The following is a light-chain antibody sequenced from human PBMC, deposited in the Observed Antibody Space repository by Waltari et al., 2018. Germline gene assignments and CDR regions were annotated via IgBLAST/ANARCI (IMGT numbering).Light chain of an antibody. Sequence: EVVLTQSPGTLPLSPGARATLPCRASQGVSKSLAWYQQRPGQAPRLLIYAASPRDTGIPDRFSGSGSGTDFTLTISRVEAEDVGVYYCQHHEHLPATFGQGTKVEIK. CDR1: QGVSKS. J-gene: IGKJ1*01. CDR2: AAS. V-gene: IGKV3-20*01. CDR3: QHHEHLPAT.